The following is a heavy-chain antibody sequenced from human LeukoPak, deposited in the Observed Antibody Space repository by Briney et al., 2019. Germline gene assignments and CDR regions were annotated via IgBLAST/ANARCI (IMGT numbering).Heavy chain of an antibody. V-gene: IGHV4-39*07. CDR1: GDSISSSFYY. CDR2: IYYGGGT. D-gene: IGHD4-23*01. J-gene: IGHJ4*02. CDR3: ASSRPVSDGGPIDY. Sequence: KASETLSLTCTVSGDSISSSFYYWGWIRQPPGKGLEWIGSIYYGGGTHYNPSLKSRVTISVDTSKNQFSLKLSSVTAADTAVYYCASSRPVSDGGPIDYWGQGTLVTVSS.